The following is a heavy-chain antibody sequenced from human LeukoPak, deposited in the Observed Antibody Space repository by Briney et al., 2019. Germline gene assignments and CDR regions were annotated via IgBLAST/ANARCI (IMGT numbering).Heavy chain of an antibody. CDR2: INHSGST. CDR1: GGSFSGYY. CDR3: ARGRYYYDSSGYYYVDFDY. J-gene: IGHJ4*02. D-gene: IGHD3-22*01. Sequence: SETLSLTCAVYGGSFSGYYWSWIRQPPGKGLEWIGEINHSGSTNYNPSLKSRVTISVDTSKNQFSLKLSSVTAADTAVYYCARGRYYYDSSGYYYVDFDYWGQGTLVTVSS. V-gene: IGHV4-34*01.